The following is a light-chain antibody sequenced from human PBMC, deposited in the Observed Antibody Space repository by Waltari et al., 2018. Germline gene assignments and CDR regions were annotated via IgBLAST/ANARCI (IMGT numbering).Light chain of an antibody. CDR2: SNN. CDR3: ATWDDSLNGYV. CDR1: RSRIGSNA. V-gene: IGLV1-44*01. Sequence: QSVLTQPPSASGTPGQRVTISCSGSRSRIGSNAVNWYRQLPGAAPKLLIWSNNQRPSGVPDRCSGSKSGTSASLAISGLQSEDEADFYCATWDDSLNGYVFGTGTKVTVL. J-gene: IGLJ1*01.